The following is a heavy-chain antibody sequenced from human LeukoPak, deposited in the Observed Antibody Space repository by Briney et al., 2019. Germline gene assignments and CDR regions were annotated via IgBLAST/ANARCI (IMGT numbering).Heavy chain of an antibody. Sequence: LTGGSLRLSCVASEFIFSDYWMSWVRQAPGKGLEWVANIKEGGKEEKYVGSVKGRFAISRDDAKSTLYLQMDSVTGDDTAVYYCARDNGGWFDSWGRGTLVTVSS. D-gene: IGHD3-10*01. CDR2: IKEGGKEE. CDR1: EFIFSDYW. V-gene: IGHV3-7*03. CDR3: ARDNGGWFDS. J-gene: IGHJ5*01.